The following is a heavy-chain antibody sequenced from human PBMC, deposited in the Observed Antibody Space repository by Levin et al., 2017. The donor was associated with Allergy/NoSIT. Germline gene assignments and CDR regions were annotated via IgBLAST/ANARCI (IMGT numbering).Heavy chain of an antibody. J-gene: IGHJ4*02. CDR3: VTEYYGSYNY. D-gene: IGHD1-26*01. V-gene: IGHV3-15*01. CDR1: GFTFRNAW. CDR2: IKSKTDGGTT. Sequence: KPGGSLRLSCAGSGFTFRNAWMSWVRQAPGKGLEWVGRIKSKTDGGTTDYAAPVTGRFTISRDDSKDTLNLQMNSLKTEDTAMYYCVTEYYGSYNYWGQGSVVTVSS.